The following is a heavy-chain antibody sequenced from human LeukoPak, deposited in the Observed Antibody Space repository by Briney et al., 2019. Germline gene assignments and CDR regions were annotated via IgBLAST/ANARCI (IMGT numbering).Heavy chain of an antibody. CDR2: IKPDVGEI. CDR1: VLTFSDYW. Sequence: GGSLRLSCAASVLTFSDYWMICGRQAPGQGLGGVANIKPDVGEIRYVDSVKGRFTISRDNAKKSLYLQMNSLRGEDTAVYYCARVGSSWDLLDYWGQGTLVTVSS. V-gene: IGHV3-7*01. CDR3: ARVGSSWDLLDY. J-gene: IGHJ4*02. D-gene: IGHD6-13*01.